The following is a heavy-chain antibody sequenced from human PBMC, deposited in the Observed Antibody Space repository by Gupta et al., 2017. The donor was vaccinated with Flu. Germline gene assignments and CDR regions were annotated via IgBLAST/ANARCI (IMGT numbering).Heavy chain of an antibody. CDR1: GGVFNNDA. J-gene: IGHJ6*02. D-gene: IGHD3-10*01. Sequence: QVQVLPSGAEVKKPGSSVKVSCKTSGGVFNNDALSWVRQAPGQGLEWMGGIIPRLEATYFAQKFKSRITIVAADASGTAHMEVSSLTSDDPAVYYCTKTAFGGNSDFFYFPMDVGGQGATVTVS. CDR3: TKTAFGGNSDFFYFPMDV. CDR2: IIPRLEAT. V-gene: IGHV1-69*01.